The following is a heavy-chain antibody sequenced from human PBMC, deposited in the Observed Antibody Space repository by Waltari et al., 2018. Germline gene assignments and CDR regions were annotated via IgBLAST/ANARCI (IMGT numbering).Heavy chain of an antibody. V-gene: IGHV5-51*01. J-gene: IGHJ4*02. Sequence: EVQLVQFXAEVKKPGESLKISCKASGYDFPNYWIXWVRQMPGKGLEWMGIIYPDYSDTRYSXSFQGQVTXSVDXSIXTAXLXWXSLKASDTXXYYCXRHGRTFCGGXCYGIDYXGQGALVTVXS. CDR2: IYPDYSDT. D-gene: IGHD2-21*02. CDR3: XRHGRTFCGGXCYGIDY. CDR1: GYDFPNYW.